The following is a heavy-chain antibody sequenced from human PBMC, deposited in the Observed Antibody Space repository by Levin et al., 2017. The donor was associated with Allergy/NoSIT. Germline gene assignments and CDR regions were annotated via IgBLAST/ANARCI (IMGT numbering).Heavy chain of an antibody. CDR1: GFTFSSYG. V-gene: IGHV3-33*01. Sequence: GGSLRLSCAASGFTFSSYGMHWVRQAPGKGLEWVAVIWYDGSNKYYADSVKGRFTISRDNSKNTLYLQMNSLRAEDTAVYYCARAPGIAAAGNLNLHWFDPWGQGTLVTVSS. D-gene: IGHD6-13*01. CDR3: ARAPGIAAAGNLNLHWFDP. CDR2: IWYDGSNK. J-gene: IGHJ5*02.